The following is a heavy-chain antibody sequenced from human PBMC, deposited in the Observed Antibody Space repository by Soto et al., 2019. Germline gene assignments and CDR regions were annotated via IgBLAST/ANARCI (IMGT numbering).Heavy chain of an antibody. CDR3: ARRGDYVEFGDAFDI. D-gene: IGHD4-17*01. Sequence: QLQLQESGPGLVKPSETLSLTCTVSGGSISSSSYYWGWIRQPPGKGLEWIGSIYYSGSTYYNPSLKSRVTISVDTSKNQFSLKLSSVTAADTAVYYCARRGDYVEFGDAFDIWGQGTMVTVSS. V-gene: IGHV4-39*01. CDR2: IYYSGST. J-gene: IGHJ3*02. CDR1: GGSISSSSYY.